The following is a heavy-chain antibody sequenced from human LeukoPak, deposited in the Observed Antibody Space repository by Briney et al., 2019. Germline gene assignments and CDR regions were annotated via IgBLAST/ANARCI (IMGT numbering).Heavy chain of an antibody. CDR1: GGSISSYY. Sequence: KPSETLSLTCTVSGGSISSYYWSWIRQPPGKGLELIGYIYYSGTTNYNPSLKSRVTISVDTSKNQFSLKLSSVTAADTAVYYCARVSWFPGTSYYYVDVWGKGTTVTVSS. CDR2: IYYSGTT. D-gene: IGHD1-1*01. CDR3: ARVSWFPGTSYYYVDV. V-gene: IGHV4-59*01. J-gene: IGHJ6*03.